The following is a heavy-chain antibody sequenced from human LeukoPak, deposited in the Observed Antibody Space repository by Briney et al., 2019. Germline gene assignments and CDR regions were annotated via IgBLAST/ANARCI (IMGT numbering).Heavy chain of an antibody. D-gene: IGHD3-10*01. CDR2: INPNSGGT. Sequence: GASVKVSCKASGYTFTSYGISWVRQAPGQGLEWMGWINPNSGGTNYAQKFQGRVTMTRDTSISTAYMELSRLRSDDTAVYYCARDLDKASELWFGELFGVVGPNYYMDVWGKGTTVTISS. CDR1: GYTFTSYG. CDR3: ARDLDKASELWFGELFGVVGPNYYMDV. J-gene: IGHJ6*03. V-gene: IGHV1-2*02.